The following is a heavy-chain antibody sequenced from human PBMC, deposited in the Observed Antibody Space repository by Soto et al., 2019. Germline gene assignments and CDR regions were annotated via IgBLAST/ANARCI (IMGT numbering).Heavy chain of an antibody. CDR1: GGTFSSYA. D-gene: IGHD6-13*01. J-gene: IGHJ4*02. V-gene: IGHV1-69*13. Sequence: SVKVSCKASGGTFSSYAISWVRQAPGQGLEWMGGIIPIFGTANYAQKFQGRVTITADESTSTAYMELSSLRSEDTAVYYCAREVAAAAPYFDYWGQGTLVTVSS. CDR2: IIPIFGTA. CDR3: AREVAAAAPYFDY.